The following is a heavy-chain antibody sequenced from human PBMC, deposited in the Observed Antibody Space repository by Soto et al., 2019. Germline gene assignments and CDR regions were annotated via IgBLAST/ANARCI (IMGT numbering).Heavy chain of an antibody. J-gene: IGHJ6*02. CDR3: ARDRELAAAGCMDV. D-gene: IGHD6-13*01. CDR2: ISYDGSNK. Sequence: GGSLRLSCAASGFTFSSYAMHWVRQAPGKGLEWVAVISYDGSNKYYADSVKGRFTISRDNSKNTLYLQMNSLRAEDTAVYYCARDRELAAAGCMDVWGQGTTVTVSS. CDR1: GFTFSSYA. V-gene: IGHV3-30-3*01.